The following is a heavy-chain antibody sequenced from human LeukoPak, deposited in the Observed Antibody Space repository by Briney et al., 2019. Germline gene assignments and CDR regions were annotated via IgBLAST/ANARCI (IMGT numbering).Heavy chain of an antibody. V-gene: IGHV3-23*01. Sequence: AGGSLRLSCAASGFTFNNYAMSWVRQAPGKGLEWVSAISVSGATTYYADSVKGRFTVSRDNFKNTLYLQMNGLRLEDTAVYYCATLRDIVVVATTPTDVWGKGTTVIVSS. CDR1: GFTFNNYA. CDR3: ATLRDIVVVATTPTDV. D-gene: IGHD2-2*01. J-gene: IGHJ6*04. CDR2: ISVSGATT.